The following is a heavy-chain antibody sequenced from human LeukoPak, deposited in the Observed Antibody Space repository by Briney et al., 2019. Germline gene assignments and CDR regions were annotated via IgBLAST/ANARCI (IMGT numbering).Heavy chain of an antibody. CDR1: GYTFTSYD. Sequence: ASVKVSCKASGYTFTSYDINWVRQATGQGLEWMGWMNPNSGNTGYAQKFQGRVTITADESTSTAYMELSSLRSDDTAVYYCARVGGSGWPRGKFDYWGQGTLVTVSS. D-gene: IGHD6-19*01. J-gene: IGHJ4*02. V-gene: IGHV1-8*01. CDR2: MNPNSGNT. CDR3: ARVGGSGWPRGKFDY.